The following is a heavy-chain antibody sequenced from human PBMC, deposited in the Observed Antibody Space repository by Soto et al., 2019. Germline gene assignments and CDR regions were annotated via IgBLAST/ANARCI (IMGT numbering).Heavy chain of an antibody. Sequence: ASVKVSCKASGYTFFTYDISWVRQAPGQGLEWMGWISTYSGDTKYAQKFQGRVTMTTDTSTTTAYLELRSLRSDDTAVYYCARHHGPTTSENWFDPWGQGPLVNVSS. CDR2: ISTYSGDT. CDR3: ARHHGPTTSENWFDP. J-gene: IGHJ5*02. CDR1: GYTFFTYD. V-gene: IGHV1-18*01. D-gene: IGHD5-12*01.